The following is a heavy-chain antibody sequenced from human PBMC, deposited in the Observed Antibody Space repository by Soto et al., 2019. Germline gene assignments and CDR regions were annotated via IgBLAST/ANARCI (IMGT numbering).Heavy chain of an antibody. CDR2: IRSKAYGGTT. CDR1: GFSFGDYA. D-gene: IGHD2-15*01. CDR3: TRAGYCSGGSCYSSTAFDY. Sequence: NPGGSMRLSSTASGFSFGDYAMSWFRQAPGKGLEWVGFIRSKAYGGTTEYAASVKGRFTISRDDSKSIAYLQMNSLKTEDTAVYYCTRAGYCSGGSCYSSTAFDYWGQGTLVPVSS. V-gene: IGHV3-49*05. J-gene: IGHJ4*02.